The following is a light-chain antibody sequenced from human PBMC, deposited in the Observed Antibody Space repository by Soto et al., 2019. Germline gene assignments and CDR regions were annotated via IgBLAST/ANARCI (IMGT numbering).Light chain of an antibody. J-gene: IGLJ1*01. Sequence: QSVLTQPPSVSGSPGQSVTISCTGTSSVVGRYDRVSWYQQSPGTAPKLIIYEVTNRPSGVPDRFSGPKSGNTASLTISGLQAEDEADFYCSSYTSSSRYIFGTGTKVTVL. CDR1: SSVVGRYDR. CDR3: SSYTSSSRYI. CDR2: EVT. V-gene: IGLV2-18*02.